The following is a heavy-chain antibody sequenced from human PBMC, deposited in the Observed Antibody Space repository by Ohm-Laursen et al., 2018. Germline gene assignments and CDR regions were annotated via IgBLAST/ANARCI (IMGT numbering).Heavy chain of an antibody. CDR3: AKGTGYYYYYGMDV. CDR2: ISGSGGSK. Sequence: SLRLSCAASGFTFSSYAMNWVRQAPGKGLEWVSAISGSGGSKYYADSVKGRFTISRDNSKNTLYLQMNSLRAEDTAVYYCAKGTGYYYYYGMDVWGQGTTVTVSS. D-gene: IGHD2-2*01. CDR1: GFTFSSYA. V-gene: IGHV3-23*01. J-gene: IGHJ6*02.